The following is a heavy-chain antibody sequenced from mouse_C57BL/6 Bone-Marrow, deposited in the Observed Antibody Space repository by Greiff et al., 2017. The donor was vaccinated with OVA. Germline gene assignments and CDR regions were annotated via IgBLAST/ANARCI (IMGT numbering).Heavy chain of an antibody. D-gene: IGHD2-5*01. CDR2: IWSGGST. V-gene: IGHV2-2*01. CDR3: ARESGSCDSNAYAMGY. J-gene: IGHJ4*01. Sequence: QVQLQQSGPGLVQPSQSLSITCTASGFSFTSYGVHWVRQSPGKGLEWLGVIWSGGSTDYNAALISRLSISKDNSKSQGYLKMNSLQADDTAIYYCARESGSCDSNAYAMGYWGQGTSVTVS. CDR1: GFSFTSYG.